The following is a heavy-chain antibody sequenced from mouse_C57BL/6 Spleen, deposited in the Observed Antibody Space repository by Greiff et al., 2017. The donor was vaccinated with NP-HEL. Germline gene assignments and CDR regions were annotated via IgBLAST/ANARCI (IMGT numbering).Heavy chain of an antibody. CDR1: GYAFSSYW. CDR3: ARGYGNSWFAY. D-gene: IGHD2-1*01. CDR2: IYPGDGDT. J-gene: IGHJ3*01. Sequence: VQLQESGAELVKPGASVKISCKASGYAFSSYWMNWVKQRPGKGLEWIGQIYPGDGDTNYNGKFKGKATLTADKSSSTAYMQLSSLTSEDSSVYFCARGYGNSWFAYWGQGTLVTVAA. V-gene: IGHV1-80*01.